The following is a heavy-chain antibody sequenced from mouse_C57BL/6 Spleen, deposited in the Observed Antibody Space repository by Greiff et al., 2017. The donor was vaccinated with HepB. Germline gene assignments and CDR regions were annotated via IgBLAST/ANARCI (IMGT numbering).Heavy chain of an antibody. V-gene: IGHV1-54*01. CDR3: ARDGNYSAWFAY. CDR2: INPGSGGT. CDR1: GYAFTNYL. Sequence: QVQLKQSGAELVRPGTSVKVSCKASGYAFTNYLIEWVKQRPGQGLEWIGVINPGSGGTNYNEKFKGKATLTADKSSSTAYMQLSSLTSEDSAVYFCARDGNYSAWFAYWGQGTLVTVSA. D-gene: IGHD2-1*01. J-gene: IGHJ3*01.